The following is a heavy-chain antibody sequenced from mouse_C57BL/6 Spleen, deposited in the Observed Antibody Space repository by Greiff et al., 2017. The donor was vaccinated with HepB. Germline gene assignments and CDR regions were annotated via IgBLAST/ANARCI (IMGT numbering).Heavy chain of an antibody. V-gene: IGHV1-52*01. Sequence: QVQLQQPGAELVRPGSSVKLSCKASGYTFTSYWMHWVKQRPIQGLEWIGNIDPSDSENHYNQKFKDKATLTVDKYSRTAYMQTSSRTSEDSAVYYFARWRSLYAMDYWGQVTSVTVSS. J-gene: IGHJ4*01. D-gene: IGHD6-2*01. CDR1: GYTFTSYW. CDR2: IDPSDSEN. CDR3: ARWRSLYAMDY.